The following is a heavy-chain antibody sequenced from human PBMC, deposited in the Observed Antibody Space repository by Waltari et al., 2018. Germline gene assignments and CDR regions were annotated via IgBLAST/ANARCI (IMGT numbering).Heavy chain of an antibody. V-gene: IGHV4-39*01. CDR1: GGSLTSSSYF. J-gene: IGHJ6*03. CDR3: AREVPRNGYIGLIYYYMDV. D-gene: IGHD5-12*01. Sequence: QLQLQESGPGLVKPSETLSLTCTVSGGSLTSSSYFWCWIRQPPGKGLEWFGSIYYSGSTYYNLSLKSRVTISVDRSTNQVSLKLTSVTAADTAVYFCAREVPRNGYIGLIYYYMDVWGKGTTVTVSS. CDR2: IYYSGST.